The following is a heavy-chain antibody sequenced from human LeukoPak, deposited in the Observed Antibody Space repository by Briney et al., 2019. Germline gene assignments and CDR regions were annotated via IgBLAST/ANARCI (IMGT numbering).Heavy chain of an antibody. CDR3: AKGGKWDVTPFDY. D-gene: IGHD1-26*01. V-gene: IGHV3-23*01. J-gene: IGHJ4*02. CDR1: GFMFSSNW. CDR2: ISGGGGST. Sequence: GGSLRLSCAASGFMFSSNWMSWVRLAPGKGLEWVSTISGGGGSTYYADSVKGRFTISRDNSKNTLYLQVNSLRAEDTAVYYCAKGGKWDVTPFDYWGQGTLVIVSS.